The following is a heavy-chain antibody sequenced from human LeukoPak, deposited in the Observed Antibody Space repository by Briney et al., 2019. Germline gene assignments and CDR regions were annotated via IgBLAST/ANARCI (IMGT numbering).Heavy chain of an antibody. Sequence: GGSLRLSCAASGFSLTSNGMHWVRQAPGRGLEWVSAISGSGGSTYYADSVKGRFTISRDNSKNTLYLQMNSLRAEDTAVYYCAKRTGYSSGWYYFDYWGQGTLVTVSS. CDR2: ISGSGGST. V-gene: IGHV3-23*01. CDR3: AKRTGYSSGWYYFDY. D-gene: IGHD6-19*01. J-gene: IGHJ4*02. CDR1: GFSLTSNG.